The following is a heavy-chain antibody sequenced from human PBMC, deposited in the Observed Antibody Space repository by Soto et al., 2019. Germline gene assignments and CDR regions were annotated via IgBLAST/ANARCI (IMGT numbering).Heavy chain of an antibody. CDR2: IYSGGST. D-gene: IGHD4-17*01. V-gene: IGHV3-53*01. J-gene: IGHJ4*02. CDR1: EFTVSSNY. CDR3: ERDDYGDRYDY. Sequence: GGSLRLSCAASEFTVSSNYMSWVRQAPGKGLEWVSVIYSGGSTYYADSVKGRFTISRDNSKNTLYLQMNSLRAEDTAVYYCERDDYGDRYDYWGQGTLVTVSS.